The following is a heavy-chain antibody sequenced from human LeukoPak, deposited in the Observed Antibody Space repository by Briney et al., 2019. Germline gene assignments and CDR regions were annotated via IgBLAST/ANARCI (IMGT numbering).Heavy chain of an antibody. Sequence: GGSLRLSCAASGFTFSSNAMSWVRQAPGKGLEWVSAISTGGGSTYYADSVKGRFTISRDNPNDTLYLQMNNLRAEDTAVYHCAKPRDSIVGTTTPTRLATLDIWGQGTMVTVSS. CDR2: ISTGGGST. J-gene: IGHJ3*02. V-gene: IGHV3-23*01. CDR1: GFTFSSNA. D-gene: IGHD1-26*01. CDR3: AKPRDSIVGTTTPTRLATLDI.